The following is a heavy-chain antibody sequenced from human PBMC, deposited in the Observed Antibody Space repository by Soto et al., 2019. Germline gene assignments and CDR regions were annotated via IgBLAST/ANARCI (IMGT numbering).Heavy chain of an antibody. J-gene: IGHJ4*02. V-gene: IGHV5-10-1*01. CDR1: GYSFTNYW. CDR3: ARQRIQLPDS. D-gene: IGHD5-18*01. Sequence: EVQLVQSGAEVKKPGESLRISCKGSGYSFTNYWISWVRQMPGKGLEWMGRIDPSDSYTNYSPFFQGHVTISADKSISTAYLQWSSLKAADTAMYYCARQRIQLPDSWGQGTLVTVSS. CDR2: IDPSDSYT.